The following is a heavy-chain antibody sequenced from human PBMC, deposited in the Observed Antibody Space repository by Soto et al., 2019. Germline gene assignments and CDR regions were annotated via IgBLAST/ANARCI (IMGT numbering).Heavy chain of an antibody. CDR1: GFTFSSYG. J-gene: IGHJ4*02. V-gene: IGHV3-30*18. D-gene: IGHD4-4*01. CDR3: AKDPGMTTVTEYYFDY. CDR2: ISYDGSNK. Sequence: GGSLRLSCAASGFTFSSYGMHWVRQAPGKGLEWVAVISYDGSNKYYADSVKGRFTISRDNSKNTLYLQMNSLRAEDTAVYYCAKDPGMTTVTEYYFDYWGQGTLVTGSS.